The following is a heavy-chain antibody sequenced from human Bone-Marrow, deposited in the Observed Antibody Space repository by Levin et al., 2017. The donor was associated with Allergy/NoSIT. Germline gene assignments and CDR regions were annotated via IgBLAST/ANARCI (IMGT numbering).Heavy chain of an antibody. CDR2: ITDSDDIT. J-gene: IGHJ5*02. CDR1: GFTFSNYA. V-gene: IGHV3-23*01. CDR3: ATDGPVSFGLNWFDP. Sequence: GESLKISCAASGFTFSNYAMSWVRQAPGKGLEWVSTITDSDDITYYAESVRGRFTISRDNSKNMLFLQMNSLRAEDAAGYFCATDGPVSFGLNWFDPWGQGTRVTVSS. D-gene: IGHD3-10*01.